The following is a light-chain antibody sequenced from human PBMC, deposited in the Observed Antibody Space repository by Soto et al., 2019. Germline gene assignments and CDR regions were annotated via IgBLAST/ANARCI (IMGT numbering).Light chain of an antibody. J-gene: IGKJ1*01. CDR1: QSISNW. Sequence: DIQMTQSPSTLPASVGDRVTITCRASQSISNWLAWYQQKPGKAPNLLIYAASSLQSGVPSRFSGSGSGTEFTLTISSLQPDDFATYYCQQYNSYSATFGQGTKVDIK. CDR2: AAS. V-gene: IGKV1-5*01. CDR3: QQYNSYSAT.